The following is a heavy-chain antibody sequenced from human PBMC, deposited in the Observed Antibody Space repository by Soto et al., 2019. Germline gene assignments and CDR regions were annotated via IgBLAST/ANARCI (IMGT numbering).Heavy chain of an antibody. Sequence: QVQLVESGGGVVQPGRSLRLSCAASGFTFSNYGMHWVRQAPGKGLEWVAVISYDRSNKYYAESVKGRFTISRDNSKNTLYLQMNSLRAEDTAVYYCAKDKRWFGDLIDPTLDYWGQGTLVTVSS. CDR2: ISYDRSNK. J-gene: IGHJ4*02. CDR1: GFTFSNYG. D-gene: IGHD3-10*01. V-gene: IGHV3-30*18. CDR3: AKDKRWFGDLIDPTLDY.